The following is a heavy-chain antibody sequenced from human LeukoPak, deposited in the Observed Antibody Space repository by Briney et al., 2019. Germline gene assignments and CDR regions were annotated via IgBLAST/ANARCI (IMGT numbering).Heavy chain of an antibody. CDR1: GFTFSSYA. V-gene: IGHV3-30*04. CDR2: LSFDGTIT. Sequence: GGSLRLSCAASGFTFSSYALHWVRQAPGKGLEWVAVLSFDGTITYYADSVKGRFTISRDNAKNSLYLQMNSLRAEDMAVFFCVRESRSGTSYWGQGTLVTVSS. CDR3: VRESRSGTSY. D-gene: IGHD3-10*01. J-gene: IGHJ4*02.